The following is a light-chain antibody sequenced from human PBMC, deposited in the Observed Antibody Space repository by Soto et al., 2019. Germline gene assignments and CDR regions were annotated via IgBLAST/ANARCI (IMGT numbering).Light chain of an antibody. CDR3: ETWDSDTRV. V-gene: IGLV4-60*02. J-gene: IGLJ2*01. CDR2: LEGSGSY. CDR1: SGHSGYI. Sequence: QPVLTQSSSASASLGSSVKLTCTLSSGHSGYIIAWHQQQPRKAPRYLMKLEGSGSYNKGSGVPDRFSGSSFGADRYLTISNLQFEDEADYYCETWDSDTRVFGGGTKVTVL.